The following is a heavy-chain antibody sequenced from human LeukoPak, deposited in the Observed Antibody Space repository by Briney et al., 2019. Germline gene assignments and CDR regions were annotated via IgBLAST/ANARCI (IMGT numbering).Heavy chain of an antibody. J-gene: IGHJ4*02. Sequence: GGSVRLSCAASRFTFGIYWMSWVRQAPGKALEWVANINQDGSETYYVDSVEGRFTISRDNTKNSLYLQLNSLRAEDTALYYCARAASTGTVDYWGQGTLVTVSS. D-gene: IGHD6-13*01. CDR3: ARAASTGTVDY. V-gene: IGHV3-7*01. CDR1: RFTFGIYW. CDR2: INQDGSET.